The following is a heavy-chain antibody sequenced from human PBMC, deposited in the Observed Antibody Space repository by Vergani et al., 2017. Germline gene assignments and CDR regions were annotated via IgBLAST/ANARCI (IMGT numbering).Heavy chain of an antibody. Sequence: QLQLQESGPGLVKPSETLSLTCTVSGGSISSSSYYWGWIRQPPGKGLEWIGSIYYSGRTYYNPSLKSRVTISVDTSKNQFSLNLSSVTAADTAVYYCARDSGEMATIMHYYYGMDVWGQGTTVTVSS. CDR1: GGSISSSSYY. D-gene: IGHD5-24*01. V-gene: IGHV4-39*07. CDR2: IYYSGRT. J-gene: IGHJ6*02. CDR3: ARDSGEMATIMHYYYGMDV.